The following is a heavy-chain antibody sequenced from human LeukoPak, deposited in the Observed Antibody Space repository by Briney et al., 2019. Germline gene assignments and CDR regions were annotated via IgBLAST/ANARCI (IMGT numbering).Heavy chain of an antibody. Sequence: GGSLRLSCAASGFTFDDYVMHWVRQAPGKGLEWVSGITWNSDTIAYADSVKGRFTISRDNAKNSLYLQMNSLRAEDTAVYYCARVAAAVLNNWFDPWGQGTLVTVSS. CDR3: ARVAAAVLNNWFDP. D-gene: IGHD6-13*01. J-gene: IGHJ5*02. CDR2: ITWNSDTI. CDR1: GFTFDDYV. V-gene: IGHV3-9*01.